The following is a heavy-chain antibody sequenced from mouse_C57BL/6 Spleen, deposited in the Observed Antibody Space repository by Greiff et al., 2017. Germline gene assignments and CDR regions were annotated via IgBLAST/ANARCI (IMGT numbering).Heavy chain of an antibody. J-gene: IGHJ2*01. D-gene: IGHD1-1*01. Sequence: VQLQQSGAELVRPGASVTLSCKASGYTFTDYEMHWVKQTPVHGLEWIGAIDPETGGTAYNQKFKGKAILTADKSSSTAYMEHRSLTSEDSAVYYCTKSSYDGSNYFDYWGQGTTLTVSS. CDR1: GYTFTDYE. CDR3: TKSSYDGSNYFDY. V-gene: IGHV1-15*01. CDR2: IDPETGGT.